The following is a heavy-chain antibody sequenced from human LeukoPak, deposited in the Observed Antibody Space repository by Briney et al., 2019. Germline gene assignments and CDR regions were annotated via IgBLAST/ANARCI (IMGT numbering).Heavy chain of an antibody. CDR2: IYYSGST. D-gene: IGHD3-10*01. J-gene: IGHJ3*02. Sequence: SETLSLTCTVSGGSISSSSYYWGWIRQPPGKGLEWIGSIYYSGSTYYNPSLKSRVTISVDKSKNQFSLKLSSVTAADTAVYYCARDLLNYYGSGYGPLDAFDIWGQGTMVTVSS. CDR3: ARDLLNYYGSGYGPLDAFDI. CDR1: GGSISSSSYY. V-gene: IGHV4-39*07.